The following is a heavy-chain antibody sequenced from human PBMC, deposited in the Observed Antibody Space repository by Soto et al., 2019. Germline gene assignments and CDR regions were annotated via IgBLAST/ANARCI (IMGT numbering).Heavy chain of an antibody. J-gene: IGHJ6*02. Sequence: QVQLQQWGAGLLKPSETLSLTCAVHGGSFSGYSWTWIRQPPGQGLEWIGEINSGGSTTYNPSLRSRVSMSLATSPNHFSLNLSSVTAADTAVYSCARHRDYYYFSYGIDVWGQGTTVTVSS. CDR1: GGSFSGYS. D-gene: IGHD3-16*01. V-gene: IGHV4-34*01. CDR3: ARHRDYYYFSYGIDV. CDR2: INSGGST.